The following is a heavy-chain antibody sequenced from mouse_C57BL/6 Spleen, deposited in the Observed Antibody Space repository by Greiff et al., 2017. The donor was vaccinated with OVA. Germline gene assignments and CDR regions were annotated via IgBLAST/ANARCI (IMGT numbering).Heavy chain of an antibody. D-gene: IGHD2-4*01. CDR1: GFSFNTYA. J-gene: IGHJ1*03. CDR3: VRRLGDRYFDV. V-gene: IGHV10-1*01. Sequence: EVQVVESGGGLVQPKGSLKLSCAASGFSFNTYAMNWVRQAPGKGLEWVARIRSKSNNYASYYADSVKDRFTISRDDTESMLYLQMNTLKAEDAAMYYCVRRLGDRYFDVWGTGTTVTVSS. CDR2: IRSKSNNYAS.